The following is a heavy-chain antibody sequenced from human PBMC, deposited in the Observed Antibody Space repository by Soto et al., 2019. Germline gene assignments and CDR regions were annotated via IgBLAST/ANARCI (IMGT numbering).Heavy chain of an antibody. J-gene: IGHJ4*02. CDR1: GGSFSSYS. CDR3: ARHTAVTNAATRMAY. V-gene: IGHV1-69*02. CDR2: IIPFGNIA. D-gene: IGHD6-13*01. Sequence: QVQLVQSGAEVKKPGSSVKVSCKASGGSFSSYSYNWVRQAPGQGLEWMGRIIPFGNIANYGQAFQDRVTISADTSASPVSMVLRSLPSEDTALYDCARHTAVTNAATRMAYWGQGTLVTVSS.